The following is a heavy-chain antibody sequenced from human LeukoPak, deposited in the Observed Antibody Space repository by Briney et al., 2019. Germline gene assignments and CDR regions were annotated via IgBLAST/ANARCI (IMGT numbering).Heavy chain of an antibody. CDR1: GFTFSHAW. CDR2: IKTKADGETT. Sequence: KHWGSLRLSCAASGFTFSHAWMSWVRQAPGKGLEWVGRIKTKADGETTDYAAPVKGRFTISRDDSKNTLYLQMNSLKTEDTALYHCTTRFFDYLVNWGQGALVTVSS. CDR3: TTRFFDYLVN. V-gene: IGHV3-15*01. J-gene: IGHJ4*02. D-gene: IGHD3-3*01.